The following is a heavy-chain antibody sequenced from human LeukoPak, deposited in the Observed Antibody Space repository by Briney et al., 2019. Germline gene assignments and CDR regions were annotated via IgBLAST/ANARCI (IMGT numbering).Heavy chain of an antibody. CDR1: GGSINSGASY. V-gene: IGHV4-31*03. CDR2: IYYSGRT. D-gene: IGHD2-2*01. J-gene: IGHJ3*02. Sequence: PSETLSLTCTVSGGSINSGASYWSWLRQHPGRGLEWLGYIYYSGRTYYNPSLKTRVIMSVDTSKNQFSLKLNSVTAADTAVYYCAKVPSYAKAFDIWGQGTMVTVSS. CDR3: AKVPSYAKAFDI.